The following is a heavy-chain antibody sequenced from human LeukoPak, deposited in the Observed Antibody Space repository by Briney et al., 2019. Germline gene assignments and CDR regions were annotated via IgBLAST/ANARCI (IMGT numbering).Heavy chain of an antibody. CDR1: GDSFSSHY. CDR2: ISYIGST. D-gene: IGHD4-17*01. V-gene: IGHV4-59*11. J-gene: IGHJ3*02. Sequence: SETLSLTCVVSGDSFSSHYWTWIRQSPGKGLEWIGYISYIGSTNYNPSFKSRVTISIDTSKNKFSLKLRSVTAADTAVYYCARDLVTVTKGFDIWGQGTMVSVSA. CDR3: ARDLVTVTKGFDI.